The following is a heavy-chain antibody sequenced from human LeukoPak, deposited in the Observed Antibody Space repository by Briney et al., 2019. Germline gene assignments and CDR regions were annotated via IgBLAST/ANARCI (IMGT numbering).Heavy chain of an antibody. Sequence: GGSLRLSCAASGLTFSSNSMNWVRQAPGKGLEWVSSISSSSSYIYYADSVKGRFTISRDNAKISLYLQMNSLRAEDTAVYYCARGSYYYGSGSYYNDWFDPWGQGTLVTVSS. CDR1: GLTFSSNS. D-gene: IGHD3-10*01. CDR3: ARGSYYYGSGSYYNDWFDP. CDR2: ISSSSSYI. V-gene: IGHV3-21*01. J-gene: IGHJ5*02.